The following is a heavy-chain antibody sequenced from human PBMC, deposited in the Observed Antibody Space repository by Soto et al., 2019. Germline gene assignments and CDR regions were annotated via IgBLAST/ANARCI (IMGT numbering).Heavy chain of an antibody. D-gene: IGHD1-26*01. Sequence: EVQLLESGGGLVQPGGSLRLSCAASGFTFSSYAMSWVRQTPGKGRVWVSAIGGGGRRTYYADSVKGRFTISRDKFKNTLSLQKNSQRAEDTAIYYCAEPNGSAHIPDYWGQGTLVTVAS. CDR1: GFTFSSYA. CDR3: AEPNGSAHIPDY. CDR2: IGGGGRRT. V-gene: IGHV3-23*01. J-gene: IGHJ4*02.